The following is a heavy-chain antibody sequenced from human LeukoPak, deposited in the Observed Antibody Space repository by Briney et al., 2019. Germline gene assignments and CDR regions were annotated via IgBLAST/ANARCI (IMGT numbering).Heavy chain of an antibody. CDR2: IYPGDSDT. D-gene: IGHD3-10*01. CDR1: GYSFTSYW. V-gene: IGHV5-51*01. J-gene: IGHJ6*02. Sequence: PGESLKISCKGSGYSFTSYWIGWVRQMPGRGLEWMGIIYPGDSDTRYSPSFQGQVTISADKSISTAYLQWSSLKASDTAMYYCARQDLLARDMVRGVRADYYGMDVWGQGTTVTVSS. CDR3: ARQDLLARDMVRGVRADYYGMDV.